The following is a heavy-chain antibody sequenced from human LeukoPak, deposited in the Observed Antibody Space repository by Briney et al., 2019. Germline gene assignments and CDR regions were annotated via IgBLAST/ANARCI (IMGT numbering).Heavy chain of an antibody. V-gene: IGHV3-23*01. CDR3: ARAVGYGFGWGYDFDI. J-gene: IGHJ3*02. CDR2: ISGTLPSSGRT. Sequence: PGGSLRLSCAASGFTFSTYTMTWVRQAPGKGLEWVSGISGTLPSSGRTYHADSVKGRFTISRDNSKGTLYLQMNNLRADDTALYYCARAVGYGFGWGYDFDIWGQGTMVTVSS. CDR1: GFTFSTYT. D-gene: IGHD6-19*01.